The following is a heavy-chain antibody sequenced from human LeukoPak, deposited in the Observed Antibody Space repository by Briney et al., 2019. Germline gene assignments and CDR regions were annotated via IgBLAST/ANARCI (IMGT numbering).Heavy chain of an antibody. CDR1: GFTFSSYW. CDR2: INSDGSST. V-gene: IGHV3-74*01. Sequence: GGSLRLSCAASGFTFSSYWMHWVRQAPGKGLVWVSRINSDGSSTSYADSVKGRFTISRDNAKNTLYLQMNSLRAEDTAVYYCARDLGGGDIVVVPAVRDVWGQGTTVTVSS. D-gene: IGHD2-2*01. CDR3: ARDLGGGDIVVVPAVRDV. J-gene: IGHJ6*02.